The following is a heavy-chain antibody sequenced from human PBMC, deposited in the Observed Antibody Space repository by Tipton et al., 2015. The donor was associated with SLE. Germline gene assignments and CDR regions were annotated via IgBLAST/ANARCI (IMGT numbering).Heavy chain of an antibody. CDR2: ISSSSSYT. J-gene: IGHJ4*02. V-gene: IGHV3-21*04. D-gene: IGHD6-13*01. CDR3: ARGVGSPDY. CDR1: GFTFSSYS. Sequence: SLRLSCAASGFTFSSYSMNWVRQAPGKGLEWVSSISSSSSYTNYADSVKGRFTISRDNAKNSLYLQMNSLRAEDTAVYYCARGVGSPDYWGQGTLVTVSS.